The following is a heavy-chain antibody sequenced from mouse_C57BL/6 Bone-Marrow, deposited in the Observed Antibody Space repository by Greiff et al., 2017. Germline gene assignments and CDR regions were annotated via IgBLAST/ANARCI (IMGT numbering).Heavy chain of an antibody. D-gene: IGHD3-2*02. CDR1: GFNIKDDY. V-gene: IGHV14-4*01. Sequence: VQLQQSGAELVRPGASVKLSCTASGFNIKDDYMHWVKQRPEQGLEWIGWIDPENGDTENASKFQGKATITADTSSNTAYLQLSSLTSEDTAVYYCTSSGLFAYWGQGTLVTVSA. CDR3: TSSGLFAY. CDR2: IDPENGDT. J-gene: IGHJ3*01.